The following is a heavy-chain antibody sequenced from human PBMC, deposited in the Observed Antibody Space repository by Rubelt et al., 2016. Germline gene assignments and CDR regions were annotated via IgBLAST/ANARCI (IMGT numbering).Heavy chain of an antibody. J-gene: IGHJ4*02. CDR1: A. CDR3: AQRGYCGSTTCYHYFDY. CDR2: ISSRTGNT. Sequence: AMNWVRQAPGQGLEWVSAISSRTGNTYYADSVKGRLTISRDNSKNTLYLQMNSLRAEDTAKYYCAQRGYCGSTTCYHYFDYWGQGTLVTVSS. V-gene: IGHV3-23*01. D-gene: IGHD2-2*01.